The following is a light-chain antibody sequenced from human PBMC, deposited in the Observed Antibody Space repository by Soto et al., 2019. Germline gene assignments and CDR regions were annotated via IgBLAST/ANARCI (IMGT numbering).Light chain of an antibody. CDR2: GAS. V-gene: IGKV3-15*01. CDR1: QSISDT. J-gene: IGKJ1*01. CDR3: QQYDNWPWT. Sequence: EIVLTQSPGTLSLSPGERATLSCRASQSISDTLAWYQQKRGQAPRLLIHGASTRAPGFPARFSGSGAGTEFTLTISSLQSEDVAVYYCQQYDNWPWTFGQGTKVDIK.